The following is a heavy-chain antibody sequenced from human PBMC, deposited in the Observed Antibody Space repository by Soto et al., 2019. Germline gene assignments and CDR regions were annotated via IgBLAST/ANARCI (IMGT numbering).Heavy chain of an antibody. CDR3: AKTRVGATTNAFDI. CDR1: GFTFSSYG. Sequence: QVQLVESGGGVVQPGRSLRLSCAASGFTFSSYGMHWVRQAPGKGLEWVAVISYDGSTKYYADSVKGRFTISSDNSKNTLYLQMNSLRAEDTAVYYCAKTRVGATTNAFDIWGQGTMVTVSS. J-gene: IGHJ3*02. CDR2: ISYDGSTK. V-gene: IGHV3-30*18. D-gene: IGHD5-12*01.